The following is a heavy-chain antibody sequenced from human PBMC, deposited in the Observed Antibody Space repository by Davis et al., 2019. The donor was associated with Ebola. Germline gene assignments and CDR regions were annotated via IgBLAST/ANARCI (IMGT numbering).Heavy chain of an antibody. CDR3: ARDPGAALLDH. D-gene: IGHD6-6*01. J-gene: IGHJ4*02. V-gene: IGHV1-18*04. CDR1: GDPSTTHA. Sequence: ASVKVSCKSSGDPSTTHAITWVRQAPGQGLEWMGWMSTNNGNTNYAQKLQGRVTMTTDTSTSTAYMELRSLRSDDTAVYYCARDPGAALLDHWGQGTPVTVSS. CDR2: MSTNNGNT.